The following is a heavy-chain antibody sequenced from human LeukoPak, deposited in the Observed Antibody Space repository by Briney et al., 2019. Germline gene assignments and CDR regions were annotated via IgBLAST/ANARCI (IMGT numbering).Heavy chain of an antibody. V-gene: IGHV4-61*02. CDR2: IYTNGDT. Sequence: PSETLSLTCTVSGGSFSRVGYFWSWIRQPAGKGLEWIGRIYTNGDTNYNPSLKSRVTMSVDTSTNRFSLKLSSVTAADTAVYYCARERRDDYVSFDYWGQGTLVSVSS. CDR3: ARERRDDYVSFDY. CDR1: GGSFSRVGYF. J-gene: IGHJ4*02. D-gene: IGHD4-17*01.